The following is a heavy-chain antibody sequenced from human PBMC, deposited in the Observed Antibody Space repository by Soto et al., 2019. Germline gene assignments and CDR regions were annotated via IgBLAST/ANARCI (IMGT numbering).Heavy chain of an antibody. D-gene: IGHD3-22*01. J-gene: IGHJ4*02. CDR1: GFTFSSYW. Sequence: EVQLVESGGGLVQPGGSLRLSCAASGFTFSSYWMHWVRQAPGKGLVWVSRINGDGSSTNYADSVKGRFTISRDNAKNTPYLQMSTLRAEDTAVYYCARETYDTSGYYPDYWGQGTLVTVSS. CDR2: INGDGSST. CDR3: ARETYDTSGYYPDY. V-gene: IGHV3-74*01.